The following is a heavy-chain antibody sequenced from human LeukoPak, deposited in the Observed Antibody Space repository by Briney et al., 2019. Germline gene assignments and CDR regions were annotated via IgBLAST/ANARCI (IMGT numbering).Heavy chain of an antibody. J-gene: IGHJ4*02. V-gene: IGHV4-34*01. D-gene: IGHD3-9*01. CDR3: ARGRPYDILTGYLDY. Sequence: SETLSLTCAVYGGSFSGYYWSWIRQPPGKGLEWIGETNRSGSTNYNPSLKSRVTISVDTSKNQFSLKLSSVTAADTAVYYCARGRPYDILTGYLDYWGQGTLVTVSS. CDR2: TNRSGST. CDR1: GGSFSGYY.